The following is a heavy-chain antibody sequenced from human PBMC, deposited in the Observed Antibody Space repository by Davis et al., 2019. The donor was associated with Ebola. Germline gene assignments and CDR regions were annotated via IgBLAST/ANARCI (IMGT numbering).Heavy chain of an antibody. CDR1: RYTFSTYN. CDR3: ARPRYSGYYAFDY. CDR2: INAGNGNT. J-gene: IGHJ4*02. Sequence: ASVTVSCQASRYTFSTYNIYCVRPAPPQRLEWMGWINAGNGNTKYSQKFQGRVTITRDTSASTAYMELSSLRSEDTAVYYCARPRYSGYYAFDYWGQGTLVTVSS. V-gene: IGHV1-3*01. D-gene: IGHD1-26*01.